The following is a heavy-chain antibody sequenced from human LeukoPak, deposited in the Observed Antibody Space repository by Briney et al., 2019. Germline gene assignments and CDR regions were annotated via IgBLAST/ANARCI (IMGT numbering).Heavy chain of an antibody. D-gene: IGHD2-8*01. V-gene: IGHV4-34*01. Sequence: SETLSLTCAVYGGSFSGYYWNWIRQPPGKGLEWIGEINRGGNTNYNPSLKSRVTISVDTSKNQFSLKLSSVTAADTAVYYCAGPLGTIWNSFDIWGQGTMVTVSS. CDR2: INRGGNT. J-gene: IGHJ3*02. CDR3: AGPLGTIWNSFDI. CDR1: GGSFSGYY.